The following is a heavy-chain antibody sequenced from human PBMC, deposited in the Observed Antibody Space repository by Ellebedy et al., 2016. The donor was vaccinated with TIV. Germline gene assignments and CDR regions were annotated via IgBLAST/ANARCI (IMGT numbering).Heavy chain of an antibody. V-gene: IGHV1-46*01. CDR2: IHPTDGST. CDR3: ARLSLGGYTSGWYQYNWFDP. Sequence: ASVKVSXKASGYTFTTYYMHWVRQAPGQGLEWMGVIHPTDGSTSYPQKFQGRVTMTMDKSTSTIYMELSSLRSEDTAVYYCARLSLGGYTSGWYQYNWFDPWGQGTLVTVSS. D-gene: IGHD6-19*01. CDR1: GYTFTTYY. J-gene: IGHJ5*02.